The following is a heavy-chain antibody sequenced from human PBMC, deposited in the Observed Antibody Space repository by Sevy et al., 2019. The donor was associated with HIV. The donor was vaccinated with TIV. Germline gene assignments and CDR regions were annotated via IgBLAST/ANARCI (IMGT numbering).Heavy chain of an antibody. D-gene: IGHD6-13*01. CDR3: ARLTSLVSDFDY. CDR2: IYPGDSDT. Sequence: GESLKISCKGSGYSFATNWIGWVRQMPGKGLEWMGIIYPGDSDTRYSPSFQGQVTISADKSISTAYRQWSSLKASDTAMYYCARLTSLVSDFDYWGQGTLVTVSS. J-gene: IGHJ4*02. CDR1: GYSFATNW. V-gene: IGHV5-51*01.